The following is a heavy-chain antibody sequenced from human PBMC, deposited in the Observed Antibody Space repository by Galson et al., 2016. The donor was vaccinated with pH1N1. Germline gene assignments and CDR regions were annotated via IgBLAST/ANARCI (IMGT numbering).Heavy chain of an antibody. J-gene: IGHJ6*03. CDR1: GYTFVEVS. V-gene: IGHV1-24*01. CDR2: FDPEGVET. Sequence: SVKVSCKVSGYTFVEVSIHWVRQAPGKGLEWMGSFDPEGVETVYSQKLQGRVTMTRDISADTAYMELSSLESEDTAVYYCAGGPRCHSSSCYNYDYYYMDFWGQGSTVTVSS. D-gene: IGHD5-24*01. CDR3: AGGPRCHSSSCYNYDYYYMDF.